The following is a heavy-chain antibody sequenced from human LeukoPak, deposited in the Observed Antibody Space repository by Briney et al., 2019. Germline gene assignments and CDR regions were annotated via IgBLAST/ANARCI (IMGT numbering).Heavy chain of an antibody. Sequence: GGSLRLSCAASGFTFSSYAMHWVRQAPGKGLEWVAVISYDGSNKYYADSVKGRFTISRDNSKNTLYLQMNSLRAEDTAVYYCAKIGLGYYDSSGPTDYWGQGTLVTVSS. CDR2: ISYDGSNK. J-gene: IGHJ4*02. CDR3: AKIGLGYYDSSGPTDY. D-gene: IGHD3-22*01. V-gene: IGHV3-30*04. CDR1: GFTFSSYA.